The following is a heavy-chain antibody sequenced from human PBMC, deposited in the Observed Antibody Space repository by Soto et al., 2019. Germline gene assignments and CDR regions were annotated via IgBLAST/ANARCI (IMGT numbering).Heavy chain of an antibody. CDR1: GFSFSDHG. V-gene: IGHV3-23*01. CDR2: TSGSSGTT. D-gene: IGHD3-9*01. Sequence: EVHLLESGGGLVQPGGSLRLSCEASGFSFSDHGMSWVRQAPGKGLEWVSVTSGSSGTTYYVDSVKGRFTISRDNSKNTLYLQMNSLRVEDTAVYYCAKTSKTTILTVYDVWGRGTTVTVSS. CDR3: AKTSKTTILTVYDV. J-gene: IGHJ6*02.